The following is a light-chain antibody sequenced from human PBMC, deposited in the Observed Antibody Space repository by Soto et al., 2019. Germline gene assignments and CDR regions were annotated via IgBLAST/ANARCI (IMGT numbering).Light chain of an antibody. J-gene: IGLJ3*02. CDR2: EVS. CDR3: SSYTSSSWV. CDR1: RSDVGGYNY. V-gene: IGLV2-14*01. Sequence: QSALTQPASVSGAPGQSITISCTGTRSDVGGYNYVSWYQQHPGKAPKLMIYEVSNRPSGVSNRFSGSKSGNTASLTISGLQAEDEADYYGSSYTSSSWVFGGGTKLTVL.